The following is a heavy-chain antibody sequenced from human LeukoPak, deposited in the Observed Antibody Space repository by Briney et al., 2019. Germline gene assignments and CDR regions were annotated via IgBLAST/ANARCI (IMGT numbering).Heavy chain of an antibody. CDR2: ISYDGSEK. J-gene: IGHJ4*02. V-gene: IGHV3-30*19. Sequence: GGSLRLSCAASGFTFGSYGMHWVRQAPGKGLEWVAFISYDGSEKNYADSVKGRFTISRDNFKNRVSLQMNSLNAEDTAVYYCARGADAYGRLDYWGQGTLVTVSS. D-gene: IGHD3-10*01. CDR3: ARGADAYGRLDY. CDR1: GFTFGSYG.